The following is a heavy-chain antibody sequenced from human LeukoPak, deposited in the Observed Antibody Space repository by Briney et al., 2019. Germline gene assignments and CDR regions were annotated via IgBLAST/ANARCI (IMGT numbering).Heavy chain of an antibody. Sequence: SEALSLTCTVSGGSINSYYWSWIRQPAGKGLEWIGYIYYSGSTNYNPSLKSRVTISVDTSKNQFFLKLSSVTAADTAVYYCARQVTKLNIAAAAHFDYWGQGTLVTVSS. CDR3: ARQVTKLNIAAAAHFDY. J-gene: IGHJ4*02. V-gene: IGHV4-59*08. D-gene: IGHD6-13*01. CDR2: IYYSGST. CDR1: GGSINSYY.